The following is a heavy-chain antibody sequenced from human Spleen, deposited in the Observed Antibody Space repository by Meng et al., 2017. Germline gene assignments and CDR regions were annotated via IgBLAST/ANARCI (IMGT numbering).Heavy chain of an antibody. CDR3: ARAPGYSSYWLSFDS. V-gene: IGHV1-3*01. D-gene: IGHD6-13*01. J-gene: IGHJ4*02. Sequence: ASVKVSCKASGYTFTNYAIHWVRQAPGQRLEWMGWINAGKGNTKYSQKFRDRITITRDTSASTAYMRLSSLRSEDTAMYYCARAPGYSSYWLSFDSWGQGTLVTVSS. CDR1: GYTFTNYA. CDR2: INAGKGNT.